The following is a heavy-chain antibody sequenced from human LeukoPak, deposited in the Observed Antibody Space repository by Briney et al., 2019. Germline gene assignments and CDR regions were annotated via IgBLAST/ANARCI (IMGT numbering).Heavy chain of an antibody. CDR2: FDPEDGET. D-gene: IGHD3-22*01. CDR1: GYTLTELS. CDR3: ATEGGSYYNDSSGYSFDY. Sequence: ASVKVSCKVSGYTLTELSMHWVRQAPGKGLEWMGGFDPEDGETIYAQKFQGRVTMTEDTSTDTAYMELSSLRSDDTAVYYCATEGGSYYNDSSGYSFDYWGQGTLVTVSS. J-gene: IGHJ4*02. V-gene: IGHV1-24*01.